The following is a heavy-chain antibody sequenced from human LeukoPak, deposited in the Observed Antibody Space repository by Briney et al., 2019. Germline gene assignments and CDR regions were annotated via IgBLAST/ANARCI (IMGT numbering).Heavy chain of an antibody. Sequence: GGSLRLSCAESGFTFSSYGMHWVRQAPGKGLEWVAFIRYDGSNKYYADSVKGRFTISRDNSKNTLYLQMNSLRAEDTAVYYCAKDGYSYRSKEYYFDYWGQGTLVTVSS. D-gene: IGHD5-18*01. CDR2: IRYDGSNK. CDR1: GFTFSSYG. J-gene: IGHJ4*02. V-gene: IGHV3-30*02. CDR3: AKDGYSYRSKEYYFDY.